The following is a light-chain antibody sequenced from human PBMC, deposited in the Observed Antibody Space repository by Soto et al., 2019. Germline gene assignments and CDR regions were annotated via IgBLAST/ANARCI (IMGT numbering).Light chain of an antibody. CDR1: QSISSY. V-gene: IGKV1-39*01. CDR2: AAS. CDR3: QQCYSTPWT. Sequence: DIQMTQSQASRSASVGDRVTITCRASQSISSYLNWYQQKPGKAPKLLIYAASSLQSGVPSRFSGSGSGTDFTLTISCLQPEDFATYYCQQCYSTPWTFGQGTKVDI. J-gene: IGKJ1*01.